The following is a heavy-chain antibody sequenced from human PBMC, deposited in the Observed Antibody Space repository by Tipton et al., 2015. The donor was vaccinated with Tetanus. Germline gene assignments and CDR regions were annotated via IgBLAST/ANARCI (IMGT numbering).Heavy chain of an antibody. J-gene: IGHJ6*02. CDR3: ARGGGNTMFRGGEFVHSYYYQGMDV. V-gene: IGHV4-34*01. D-gene: IGHD3-10*01. CDR2: VIYDGTS. Sequence: TLSLTCTVSGVSVRSYYWSWIRQSPDKGLEWLGDVIYDGTSYYNPSLNSRVKISLDTSMNQVSLKLTSVTAADTAVYYCARGGGNTMFRGGEFVHSYYYQGMDVWGQGTTVTVSS. CDR1: GVSVRSYY.